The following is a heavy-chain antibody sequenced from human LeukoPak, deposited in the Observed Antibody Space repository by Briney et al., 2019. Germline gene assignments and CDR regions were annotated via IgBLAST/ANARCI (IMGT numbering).Heavy chain of an antibody. CDR1: GYTFTGYY. Sequence: ASVKVSCKASGYTFTGYYMHWVRQAPGQGLEWMGWIKTNSGGANYAQKLQGRVTMTTDTSTSTAYMELRSLRSDDTAVYYCARGGDSSGYLVYWGQGTLVTVSS. D-gene: IGHD3-22*01. CDR2: IKTNSGGA. J-gene: IGHJ4*02. V-gene: IGHV1-2*02. CDR3: ARGGDSSGYLVY.